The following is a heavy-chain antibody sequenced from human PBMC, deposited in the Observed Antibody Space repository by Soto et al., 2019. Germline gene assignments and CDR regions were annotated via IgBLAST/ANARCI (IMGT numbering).Heavy chain of an antibody. V-gene: IGHV3-64*01. Sequence: EVQLAESGGGMVQPGGSLRLSCVASGFTFSSYDMHWFRQAPGKGLEYVSSISSNGGTTYYGNSVKGRFTISRDNSKNTLYLQMGSLRAEYMAVYYCVRRVSGNYDYWGQGTLVTVSS. J-gene: IGHJ4*02. CDR3: VRRVSGNYDY. D-gene: IGHD1-7*01. CDR2: ISSNGGTT. CDR1: GFTFSSYD.